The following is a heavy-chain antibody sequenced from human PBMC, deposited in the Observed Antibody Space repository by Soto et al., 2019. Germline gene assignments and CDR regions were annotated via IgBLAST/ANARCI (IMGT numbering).Heavy chain of an antibody. CDR3: ARLIEDCSGGSCYDPRVDY. CDR1: GGSISSYY. V-gene: IGHV4-59*08. Sequence: QVQLQESGPGLVKPSETLSLTCTVSGGSISSYYWSWIRQPPGKGLEWIGYIYYSGSTNYNPSLNSRVTISVDTSKHQFSLKLSSVTAADTAVYYCARLIEDCSGGSCYDPRVDYWGQGTLVTVSS. CDR2: IYYSGST. D-gene: IGHD2-15*01. J-gene: IGHJ4*02.